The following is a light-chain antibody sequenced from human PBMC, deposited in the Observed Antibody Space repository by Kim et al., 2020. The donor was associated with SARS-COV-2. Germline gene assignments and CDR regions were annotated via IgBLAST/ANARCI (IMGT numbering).Light chain of an antibody. CDR2: AAT. Sequence: AAVGDRVTINCRASQSINAYLNWYQQKPGKAPKLLIYAATTLQSGVPSRFSGSGSGTDFTLTINSLQTEDFATYYCQQSHTAPLLTFGGGTKLEI. J-gene: IGKJ4*01. CDR3: QQSHTAPLLT. V-gene: IGKV1-39*01. CDR1: QSINAY.